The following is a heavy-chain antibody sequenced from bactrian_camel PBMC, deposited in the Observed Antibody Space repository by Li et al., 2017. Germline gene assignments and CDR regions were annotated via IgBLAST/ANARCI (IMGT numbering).Heavy chain of an antibody. CDR3: AITTARVCDHVSITFGK. J-gene: IGHJ4*01. Sequence: HVQLVESGGGSVQAGGSLRLSCVASSYTSSPFFMGWFRQAPGKEREGIASIDTSDFATYADSAKGRFTISRDNTKNMVYLQMNSLKSEDTALYYCAITTARVCDHVSITFGKRGQGTQVTVS. V-gene: IGHV3S53*01. CDR2: IDTSDFA. D-gene: IGHD4*01. CDR1: SYTSSPFF.